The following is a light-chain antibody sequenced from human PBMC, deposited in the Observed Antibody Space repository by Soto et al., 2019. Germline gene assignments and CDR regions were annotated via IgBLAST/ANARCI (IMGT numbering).Light chain of an antibody. CDR3: QHYNSYPEA. CDR1: QSISNW. Sequence: IQLTQSPSSLSAFVRDRVTITCQASQSISNWLAWYQQKPGKAPKLLIYKASTLKSGVPSRFSGSGSGTEFTLTISSLQPDDFATYYCQHYNSYPEAFGQGTKVDIK. J-gene: IGKJ1*01. V-gene: IGKV1-5*03. CDR2: KAS.